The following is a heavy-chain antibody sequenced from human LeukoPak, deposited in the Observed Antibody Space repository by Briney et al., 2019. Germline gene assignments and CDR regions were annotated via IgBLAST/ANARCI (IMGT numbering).Heavy chain of an antibody. Sequence: SETLSLACAVYGGSFSGYYWSWIRQPPGKGLEWIGEINHSGSTNYNPSLKSRVTISVDTSKNQFSLKLSSVTAADTAVYYCARDPLLWWGVNAFDIWGQGTMVTVSS. CDR2: INHSGST. D-gene: IGHD2-21*01. CDR3: ARDPLLWWGVNAFDI. J-gene: IGHJ3*02. V-gene: IGHV4-34*01. CDR1: GGSFSGYY.